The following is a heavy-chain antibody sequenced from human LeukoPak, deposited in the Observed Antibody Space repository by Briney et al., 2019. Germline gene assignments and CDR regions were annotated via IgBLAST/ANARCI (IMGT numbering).Heavy chain of an antibody. V-gene: IGHV3-33*01. CDR3: ARAVGYDASTETAMDGLDY. J-gene: IGHJ4*02. CDR2: IWYDGSKT. CDR1: GFIFRRNG. Sequence: GGSLRLSCAASGFIFRRNGMHWVRQVPGKGLEWVALIWYDGSKTYYADSVKGRFTISRDNSRNTLFLQMNSLRAEDTAVSYCARAVGYDASTETAMDGLDYWGQGTLVTVSS. D-gene: IGHD5-18*01.